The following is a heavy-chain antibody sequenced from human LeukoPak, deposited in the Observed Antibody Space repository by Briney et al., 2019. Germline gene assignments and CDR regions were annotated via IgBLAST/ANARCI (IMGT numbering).Heavy chain of an antibody. CDR1: GGSISSGSYY. Sequence: SETLSLTCTVSGGSISSGSYYWSWIRQPAGKGLEWIGRIYTSGSTYYNPSLKSRVTISVDTSKNQFSLKLSSVTAADTAVYYCASGTGGGNPFDYWGQGTLVTVSS. CDR2: IYTSGST. CDR3: ASGTGGGNPFDY. D-gene: IGHD4-23*01. J-gene: IGHJ4*02. V-gene: IGHV4-61*02.